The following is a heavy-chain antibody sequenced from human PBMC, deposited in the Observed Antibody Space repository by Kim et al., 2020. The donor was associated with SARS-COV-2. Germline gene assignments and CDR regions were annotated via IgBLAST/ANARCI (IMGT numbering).Heavy chain of an antibody. CDR1: GYTFTGYY. J-gene: IGHJ5*02. Sequence: ASVKVSCKASGYTFTGYYMHWVRQAPGQGLEWMGRINPNSGGTNYAQKFQGRVTMTRDTSISTAYMELSRLRSDDTAVYYCARWGGTTVTPNWFDPWGQGTLVTVSS. D-gene: IGHD4-17*01. CDR2: INPNSGGT. CDR3: ARWGGTTVTPNWFDP. V-gene: IGHV1-2*06.